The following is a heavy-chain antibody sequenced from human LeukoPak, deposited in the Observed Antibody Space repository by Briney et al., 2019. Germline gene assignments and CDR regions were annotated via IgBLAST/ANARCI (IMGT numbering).Heavy chain of an antibody. Sequence: PSETLSLTCTVSGGSISSSSYYWGWIRQPPGKGLEWIGSTYYSGSTYYNPSLKSRVTISVDTSKNQFSLKLSSVTAADTAVYYCARQLAYCGGDCYPGDAFDIWGQGTMVTVSS. D-gene: IGHD2-21*02. CDR2: TYYSGST. V-gene: IGHV4-39*01. CDR3: ARQLAYCGGDCYPGDAFDI. CDR1: GGSISSSSYY. J-gene: IGHJ3*02.